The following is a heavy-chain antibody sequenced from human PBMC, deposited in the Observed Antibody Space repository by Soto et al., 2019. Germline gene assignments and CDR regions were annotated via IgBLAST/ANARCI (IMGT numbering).Heavy chain of an antibody. CDR3: ARPKIMGTAIDVFDF. V-gene: IGHV1-18*01. Sequence: ASVKVSCKASGYTFTSYGISWVRQAPGQGLEWMGWISAYNGNTNYAQKLQGRVTMTTDTSTSTAYMELRSLRSDDTAVYYCARPKIMGTAIDVFDFGGKGTRDPVSS. CDR1: GYTFTSYG. J-gene: IGHJ3*01. CDR2: ISAYNGNT. D-gene: IGHD1-26*01.